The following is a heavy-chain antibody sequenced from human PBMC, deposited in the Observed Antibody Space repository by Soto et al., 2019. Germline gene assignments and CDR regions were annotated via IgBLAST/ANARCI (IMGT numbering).Heavy chain of an antibody. J-gene: IGHJ4*02. CDR1: GGSISSSSYY. Sequence: SETLSLTCTVSGGSISSSSYYWGWIRQPPGKGLEWIGSIYYSGSTYYNPSLKSRVTISVDTSKNQFSLKLSSVTAADTAVYYCARVQAEIDYWGQGTLVTVSS. CDR2: IYYSGST. CDR3: ARVQAEIDY. V-gene: IGHV4-39*01.